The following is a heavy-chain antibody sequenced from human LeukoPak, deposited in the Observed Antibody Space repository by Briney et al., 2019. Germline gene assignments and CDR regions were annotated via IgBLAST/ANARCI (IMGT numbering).Heavy chain of an antibody. V-gene: IGHV3-21*01. CDR2: ITSSSSYI. J-gene: IGHJ6*03. D-gene: IGHD6-13*01. Sequence: GGSLRLSCAASGFTFSSYSMNWVRQAPGKGLEWVSSITSSSSYIYYAESVKGRFTISRDNAKNSLYLQMNSLRAEDTAVYYCARDQRSTAAAGTCWWSFCLDYYYMDVWGKGTTVTVSS. CDR3: ARDQRSTAAAGTCWWSFCLDYYYMDV. CDR1: GFTFSSYS.